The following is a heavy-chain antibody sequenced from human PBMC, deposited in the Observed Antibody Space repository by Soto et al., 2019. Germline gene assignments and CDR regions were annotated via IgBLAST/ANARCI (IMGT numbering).Heavy chain of an antibody. CDR3: AREYYYDSSGWAASDVFDI. V-gene: IGHV6-1*01. Sequence: SQTLSLTCAISGDSVSSNSAAWNWIRQSPSRGLEWLGRTYYRSKWYNDYAVSVKSRITINPDTSKNQFSLQLNSVTPEDTAVYYCAREYYYDSSGWAASDVFDIWGQGTMVTVSS. D-gene: IGHD3-22*01. CDR1: GDSVSSNSAA. J-gene: IGHJ3*02. CDR2: TYYRSKWYN.